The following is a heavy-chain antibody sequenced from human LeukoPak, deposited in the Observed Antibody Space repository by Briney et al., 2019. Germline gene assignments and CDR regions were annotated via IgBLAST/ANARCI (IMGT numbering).Heavy chain of an antibody. D-gene: IGHD6-13*01. CDR1: GGSISSSSYY. J-gene: IGHJ5*02. Sequence: SETLSLTCTVSGGSISSSSYYWGWIRQPPGKGLEWIGSIYYSGSTYYNPSLKSRVTISVDTSKNQFSLKLSSVTAADTAVYYCARDCRSWYVKNWFDPWGQGTLVTVSS. CDR2: IYYSGST. V-gene: IGHV4-39*02. CDR3: ARDCRSWYVKNWFDP.